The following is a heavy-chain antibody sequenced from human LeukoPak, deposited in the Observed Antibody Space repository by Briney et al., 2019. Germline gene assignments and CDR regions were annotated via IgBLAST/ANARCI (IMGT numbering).Heavy chain of an antibody. Sequence: GGSLRLSCAASGFTFSAYEMNWFRQAPGKGLEWVSYISGNSNTMYYADSVKGRFSISRDNAKNSLYLQMNSLRAEDTAVYYCAREETDAFDIWGQGIMVTVSS. CDR3: AREETDAFDI. CDR1: GFTFSAYE. J-gene: IGHJ3*02. CDR2: ISGNSNTM. V-gene: IGHV3-48*03.